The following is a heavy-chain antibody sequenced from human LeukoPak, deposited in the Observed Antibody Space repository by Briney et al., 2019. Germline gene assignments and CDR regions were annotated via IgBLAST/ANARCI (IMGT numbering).Heavy chain of an antibody. CDR2: MNPNSGNA. J-gene: IGHJ6*03. CDR1: GCTFTSYD. Sequence: ASVKVSCKASGCTFTSYDINWVRQATGQGLEWMGWMNPNSGNAGYAQKFQGSVTMTRNTSISTAYMELSSLRSEDTAVYYCARDYVRAMDVWGKGTTVTISS. CDR3: ARDYVRAMDV. V-gene: IGHV1-8*01. D-gene: IGHD3-16*01.